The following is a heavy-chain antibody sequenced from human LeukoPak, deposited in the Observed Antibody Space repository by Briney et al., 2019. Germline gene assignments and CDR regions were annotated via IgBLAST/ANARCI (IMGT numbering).Heavy chain of an antibody. V-gene: IGHV1-69*06. CDR2: IIPIFGTA. J-gene: IGHJ5*02. Sequence: SVKVSCKASGGTFSSYAISWVRQAPGQGLEWMGGIIPIFGTANYAQKFQGRVTITADKSTSTAYMELSSLRSEDTAVYYCARDSGGDYYRVLYIWFDPWGQGTLVTVSS. D-gene: IGHD3-10*01. CDR3: ARDSGGDYYRVLYIWFDP. CDR1: GGTFSSYA.